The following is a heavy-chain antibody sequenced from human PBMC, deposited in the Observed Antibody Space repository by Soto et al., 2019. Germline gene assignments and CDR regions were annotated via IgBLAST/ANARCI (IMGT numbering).Heavy chain of an antibody. CDR2: TYYRSKWYN. CDR1: GDSVSSNSAS. V-gene: IGHV6-1*01. Sequence: PSQTLSLTCAISGDSVSSNSASWNWIRQSPSRGLEWLGRTYYRSKWYNDYAVSVKSRITINPDTSKNQFSLQLNSVTPEDTAVYYCARGTYSYGYFYYYYGMDVWGQGTTVTVSS. D-gene: IGHD5-18*01. J-gene: IGHJ6*02. CDR3: ARGTYSYGYFYYYYGMDV.